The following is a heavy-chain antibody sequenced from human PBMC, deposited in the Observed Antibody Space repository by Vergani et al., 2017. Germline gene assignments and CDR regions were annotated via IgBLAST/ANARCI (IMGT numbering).Heavy chain of an antibody. J-gene: IGHJ4*02. D-gene: IGHD3-16*01. V-gene: IGHV3-23*01. CDR1: GFTFSSYA. CDR3: ARPFNSDFLWGSYVY. CDR2: ISGSGGRT. Sequence: EVQLLESGGGLVQSGGSLRLSCAASGFTFSSYAMSWVRQSPGKGVEWVSAISGSGGRTDYADSVKGRLTISRDNYKNTLYLQMNSLRAEDTAVYYCARPFNSDFLWGSYVYWGQGTLVTVSS.